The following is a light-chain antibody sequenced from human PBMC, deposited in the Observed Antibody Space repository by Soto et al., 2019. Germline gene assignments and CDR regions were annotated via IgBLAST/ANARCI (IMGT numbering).Light chain of an antibody. V-gene: IGKV3-15*01. Sequence: EMVMTQSPAILSVSPGESATLSCRASQSVNSNYLAWYQQHPGQPPRLLIYGISTRATGIPARFSGSGSGTEFSLTISSLQSEDFAVYYCQQYNNWPPWTFGQGTKV. J-gene: IGKJ1*01. CDR1: QSVNSN. CDR3: QQYNNWPPWT. CDR2: GIS.